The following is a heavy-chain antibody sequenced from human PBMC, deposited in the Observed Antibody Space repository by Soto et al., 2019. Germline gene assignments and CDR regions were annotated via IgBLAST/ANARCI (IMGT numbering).Heavy chain of an antibody. CDR2: IKSDGSST. CDR1: GFTFSSHW. Sequence: EVQLVESGGGLVQPGGSLRLSCAASGFTFSSHWMHWVRQVPGKGLVWVSRIKSDGSSTAYADSVKGRFTISRDNAKNTLYLQMNSLRVEDSAVYYCARDRPEILNPTDHPMFDYGGQGTLVTVSS. D-gene: IGHD6-6*01. J-gene: IGHJ4*02. V-gene: IGHV3-74*01. CDR3: ARDRPEILNPTDHPMFDY.